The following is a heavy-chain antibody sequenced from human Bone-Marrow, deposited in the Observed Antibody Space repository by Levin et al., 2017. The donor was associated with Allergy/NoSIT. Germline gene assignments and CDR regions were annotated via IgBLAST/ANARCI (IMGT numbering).Heavy chain of an antibody. D-gene: IGHD3-10*01. CDR1: GFTFRDAW. Sequence: GESLKISCAVSGFTFRDAWMDWVRQAPGKGLEWVGRIKSKTDGGTTDYAAPVKGRFTISRDDSKNTLYLQMNSLKTEDTAVYYCTTTGPFGDFVFWGQGTLVTVSS. V-gene: IGHV3-15*01. CDR2: IKSKTDGGTT. J-gene: IGHJ4*02. CDR3: TTTGPFGDFVF.